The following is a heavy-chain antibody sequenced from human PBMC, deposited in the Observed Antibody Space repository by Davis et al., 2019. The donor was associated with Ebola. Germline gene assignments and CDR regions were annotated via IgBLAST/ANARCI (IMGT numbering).Heavy chain of an antibody. D-gene: IGHD3-22*01. Sequence: SVKVSCKASGGTFSSYAISWVRQAPGQGLEWMGRIIPILGIANYAQKFQGRVTITADKSTSTVYMELSSLRSEDTAVYYCARMVEYYDSSGYYDNWFDPWGQGTLVTVSS. CDR2: IIPILGIA. CDR3: ARMVEYYDSSGYYDNWFDP. J-gene: IGHJ5*02. V-gene: IGHV1-69*04. CDR1: GGTFSSYA.